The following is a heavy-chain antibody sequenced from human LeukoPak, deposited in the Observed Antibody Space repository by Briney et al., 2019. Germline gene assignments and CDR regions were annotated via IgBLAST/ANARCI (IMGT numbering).Heavy chain of an antibody. D-gene: IGHD4-17*01. CDR1: GFTFSSYW. CDR3: ASPAYGDYALFDY. V-gene: IGHV3-7*01. CDR2: IKQDGSER. J-gene: IGHJ4*02. Sequence: GGSLRLSCAASGFTFSSYWVSWVRQAPGKGLEWVANIKQDGSERYYVDSVKGRFTIFKDNAKNSLYLQMNSLRAEDTAVYYCASPAYGDYALFDYWGQGTLVTVSS.